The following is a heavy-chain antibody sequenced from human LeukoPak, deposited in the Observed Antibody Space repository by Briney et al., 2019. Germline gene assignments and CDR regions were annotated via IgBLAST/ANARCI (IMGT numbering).Heavy chain of an antibody. CDR1: GGSFSGYY. V-gene: IGHV4-34*01. Sequence: SETLSLTCAVYGGSFSGYYWSWIRQPPGKGLEWIGEINHSGSTNYNPSLKSRVTISVDTSKNQFSLKLSSVTAADTAVYYCARGDYFDRSGYYTSDAFDIWGQGTMVTVSS. CDR2: INHSGST. D-gene: IGHD3-22*01. J-gene: IGHJ3*02. CDR3: ARGDYFDRSGYYTSDAFDI.